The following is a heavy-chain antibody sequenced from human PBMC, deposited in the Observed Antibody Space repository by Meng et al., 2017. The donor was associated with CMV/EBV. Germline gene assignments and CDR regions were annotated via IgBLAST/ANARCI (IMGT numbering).Heavy chain of an antibody. D-gene: IGHD3-3*01. Sequence: HPRGWGPGLVYPSQALSHTCTVSGGSISSGDYHWSWVRQPQGKGLKWIDNIYYSGSTYYNPSLKSRVTISADTSKNQFSLKLSSVTAADTAVYYCARDNRRGGVDYWGQGTLVTVSS. CDR3: ARDNRRGGVDY. CDR2: IYYSGST. V-gene: IGHV4-30-4*08. J-gene: IGHJ4*02. CDR1: GGSISSGDYH.